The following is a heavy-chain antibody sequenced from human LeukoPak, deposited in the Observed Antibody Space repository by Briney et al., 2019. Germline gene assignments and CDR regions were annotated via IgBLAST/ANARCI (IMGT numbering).Heavy chain of an antibody. CDR1: GGSISSGSYY. J-gene: IGHJ3*02. CDR2: IYSRGST. Sequence: SETLSLTCTVSGGSISSGSYYWTWLRQPAGRGLEWIGRIYSRGSTNYNPSLKSRVTISLDTSKNQFSLRLSSVTAADTAIYYCASGCSGGSCSNGHYSSDFYYDGGAFDIWGQGTMVSISS. CDR3: ASGCSGGSCSNGHYSSDFYYDGGAFDI. D-gene: IGHD2-15*01. V-gene: IGHV4-61*02.